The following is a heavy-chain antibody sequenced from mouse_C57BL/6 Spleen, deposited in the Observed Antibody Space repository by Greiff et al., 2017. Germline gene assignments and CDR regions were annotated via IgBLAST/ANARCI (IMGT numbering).Heavy chain of an antibody. D-gene: IGHD2-14*01. CDR3: ARSEYDGWYFDV. J-gene: IGHJ1*03. V-gene: IGHV1-64*01. CDR1: GYTFTSYW. Sequence: QVQLQQPGAELVKPGASVKLSCKASGYTFTSYWMHWVKQRPGQGLEWIGMIHPNSGSTNYNEKFKSKATLTVDKSSSTAYMQLSSLTSEDSAVYYCARSEYDGWYFDVWGTGTTVTVSS. CDR2: IHPNSGST.